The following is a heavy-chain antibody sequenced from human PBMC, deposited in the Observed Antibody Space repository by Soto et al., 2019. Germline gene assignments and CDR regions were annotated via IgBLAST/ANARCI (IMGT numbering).Heavy chain of an antibody. CDR2: IHATESS. CDR1: YGSISTFH. J-gene: IGHJ6*02. V-gene: IGHV4-4*07. CDR3: ARDPHYGMDV. Sequence: ASETLSLTCSVPYGSISTFHWSWIRQSAGKGLEWIGRIHATESSNYNPSFKSRVTMSVDTSKNQFYLKVRSVTAADTAVYYCARDPHYGMDVWGRGTTVTVSS.